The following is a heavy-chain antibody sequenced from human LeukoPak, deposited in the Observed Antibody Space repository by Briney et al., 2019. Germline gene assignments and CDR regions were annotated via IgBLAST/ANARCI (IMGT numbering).Heavy chain of an antibody. D-gene: IGHD4-17*01. CDR2: ISSGSRYT. CDR3: AREVQGDYDI. V-gene: IGHV3-11*05. Sequence: PGGSLRLSCAASGFTFSDYYMGWIRQAPGKGLECVSYISSGSRYTDYADSVKGLFTISRDNAKNSVYLQMNSLRAEDTAVYYCAREVQGDYDIWGQGTRVTVSS. J-gene: IGHJ3*02. CDR1: GFTFSDYY.